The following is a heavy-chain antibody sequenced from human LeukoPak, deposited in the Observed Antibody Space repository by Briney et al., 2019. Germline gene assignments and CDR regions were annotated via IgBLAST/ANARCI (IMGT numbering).Heavy chain of an antibody. CDR1: GGSISSYY. J-gene: IGHJ4*02. V-gene: IGHV4-59*01. CDR2: IYYSGST. CDR3: ARIVPYNYGYIDS. Sequence: SETLSLTCTVSGGSISSYYWSWIRQPPGKGLEWIGYIYYSGSTNYNPSLRGRVAISVDTSKNQLSLKLSSVTAADTAVYYCARIVPYNYGYIDSWGQGTLVTVSS. D-gene: IGHD5-18*01.